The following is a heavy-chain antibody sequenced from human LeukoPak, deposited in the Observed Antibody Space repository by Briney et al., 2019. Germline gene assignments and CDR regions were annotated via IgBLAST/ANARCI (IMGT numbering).Heavy chain of an antibody. V-gene: IGHV1-46*01. CDR2: INPSGGST. J-gene: IGHJ5*02. Sequence: GASVKVSCKASGYTFTSYYMHWVRQAPGQGLEWMGIINPSGGSTSYAQKFQDRVTMTRDTSTSTVYMELSSLRSEDTAVYYCARGGYCSGGSCYLEEAEGWFDPWGQGTLVTVSS. CDR1: GYTFTSYY. CDR3: ARGGYCSGGSCYLEEAEGWFDP. D-gene: IGHD2-15*01.